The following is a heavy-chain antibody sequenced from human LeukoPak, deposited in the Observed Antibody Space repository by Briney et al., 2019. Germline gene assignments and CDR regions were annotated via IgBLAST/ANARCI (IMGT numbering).Heavy chain of an antibody. CDR2: ISYDGSNQ. CDR1: GFTFSSYA. CDR3: ARGLVEVGLRYFDWLCPDY. J-gene: IGHJ4*02. Sequence: PGGSLRLSCAASGFTFSSYAMHWVRQAPGKGLEWVAVISYDGSNQYYADSVKGRFTISRDNSKNTLYLQMNSLRAEDTAVYYCARGLVEVGLRYFDWLCPDYWGQGTLVTVSS. V-gene: IGHV3-30*04. D-gene: IGHD3-9*01.